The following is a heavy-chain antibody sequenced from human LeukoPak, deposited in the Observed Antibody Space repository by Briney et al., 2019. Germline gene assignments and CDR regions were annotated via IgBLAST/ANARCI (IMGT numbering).Heavy chain of an antibody. J-gene: IGHJ5*02. Sequence: GGSLRLSCAASGFTFSTYAMHWVRQAPGKGLEYVSAISTDGGRTYYANSVKGRFTISRDNSKNTLYLQMGSLRPEDMAVYYCARASRWLQAPTTWGQGTLVTVSS. V-gene: IGHV3-64*01. CDR3: ARASRWLQAPTT. CDR1: GFTFSTYA. D-gene: IGHD5-24*01. CDR2: ISTDGGRT.